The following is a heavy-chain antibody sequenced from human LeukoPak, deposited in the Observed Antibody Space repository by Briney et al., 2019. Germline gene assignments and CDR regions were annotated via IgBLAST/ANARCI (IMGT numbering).Heavy chain of an antibody. CDR2: IFHSGTT. J-gene: IGHJ5*02. CDR3: ARLRLSGGSFSVGWFDP. Sequence: SETLSLTCAVYGESFSGYYWSWVRQSPGKGLEWIGEIFHSGTTRYKASLESRVTMLLDKTKNQFSLRLNSVTAADTAVYFCARLRLSGGSFSVGWFDPWGQGIQVTVSS. V-gene: IGHV4-34*10. D-gene: IGHD1-26*01. CDR1: GESFSGYY.